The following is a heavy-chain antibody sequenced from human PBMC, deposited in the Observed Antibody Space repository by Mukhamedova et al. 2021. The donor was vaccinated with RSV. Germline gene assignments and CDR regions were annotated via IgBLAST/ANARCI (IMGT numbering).Heavy chain of an antibody. J-gene: IGHJ4*01. CDR3: ARDTPYYYDSSGHYNPPTFDY. Sequence: GKGLEWVSSISSSSSYIYYADSVKGRFTISRDNAKNSLYLQMNSLRAEDTAVYYCARDTPYYYDSSGHYNPPTFDYW. D-gene: IGHD3-22*01. V-gene: IGHV3-21*01. CDR2: ISSSSSYI.